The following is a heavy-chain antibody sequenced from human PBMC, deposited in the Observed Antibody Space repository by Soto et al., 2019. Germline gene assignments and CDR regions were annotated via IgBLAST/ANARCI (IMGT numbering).Heavy chain of an antibody. CDR3: ARGYGDLNWFDP. CDR2: ISYDGSNK. CDR1: GFTFSSCA. V-gene: IGHV3-30-3*01. J-gene: IGHJ5*02. D-gene: IGHD4-17*01. Sequence: GGSLRLSCAASGFTFSSCAMHWVRQAPGKGLEWVAVISYDGSNKYYADSVKGRFTISRDNSKNTLYLQMNSLRAEETAVYYCARGYGDLNWFDPWGQGTLVTVSS.